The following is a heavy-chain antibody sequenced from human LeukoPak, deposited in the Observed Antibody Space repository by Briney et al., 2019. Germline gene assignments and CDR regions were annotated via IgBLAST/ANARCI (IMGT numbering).Heavy chain of an antibody. CDR1: GLTFSSYE. V-gene: IGHV3-48*03. CDR2: ISSSGSTI. Sequence: GGSLRLSCAASGLTFSSYEMNWVRQAPGKGLEWVSYISSSGSTIYYADSVRGRFTISRDNAKNSLYLQMNSLRAEDTAVYYCARRPPRAGYNWNYNDAFDIWGLGTMVTVSS. CDR3: ARRPPRAGYNWNYNDAFDI. J-gene: IGHJ3*02. D-gene: IGHD1-7*01.